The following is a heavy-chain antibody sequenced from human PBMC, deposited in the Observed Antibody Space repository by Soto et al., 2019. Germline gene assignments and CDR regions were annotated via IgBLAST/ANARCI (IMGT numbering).Heavy chain of an antibody. CDR3: AREIGSSSGDYFDY. CDR2: IYYSWST. J-gene: IGHJ4*02. V-gene: IGHV4-31*02. CDR1: CGSISSGGYY. Sequence: KPSDTLSITCXVSCGSISSGGYYWRLSGQHPGKGLEWIGYIYYSWSTYYNPSLKSRVTISVDTSKNQFSLKLSSVTAADTAVYYCAREIGSSSGDYFDYWGQGTLVTVSS. D-gene: IGHD6-6*01.